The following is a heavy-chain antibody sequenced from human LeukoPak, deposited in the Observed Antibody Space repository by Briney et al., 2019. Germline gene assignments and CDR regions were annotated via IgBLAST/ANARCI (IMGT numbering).Heavy chain of an antibody. CDR2: IRYDGSNK. CDR1: GFTFSSYG. CDR3: AKDMDSSGYYYSFDY. J-gene: IGHJ4*02. V-gene: IGHV3-30*02. Sequence: TGGSLRLSCAASGFTFSSYGMHWVRQAPGKGLEWVAFIRYDGSNKYYADSVKGRFTISRDNSKNTLYLQMNSLGAEDTAVYYCAKDMDSSGYYYSFDYWGQGTLVTVSS. D-gene: IGHD3-22*01.